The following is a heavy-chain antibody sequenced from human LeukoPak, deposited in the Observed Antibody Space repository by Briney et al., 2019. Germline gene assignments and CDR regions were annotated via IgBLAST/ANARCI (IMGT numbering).Heavy chain of an antibody. CDR2: IRSKAYGGTT. Sequence: GGSLRLSCTASGFTFGDYAMSWFRQAPGKGLEWVGFIRSKAYGGTTEYAASVKGRFTISRDDSKSIAYLQMNSLKTEDTAVYYCTRDIKTTGTTEEVYYFDYWDQGTLVTVSS. D-gene: IGHD1-1*01. J-gene: IGHJ4*02. V-gene: IGHV3-49*03. CDR3: TRDIKTTGTTEEVYYFDY. CDR1: GFTFGDYA.